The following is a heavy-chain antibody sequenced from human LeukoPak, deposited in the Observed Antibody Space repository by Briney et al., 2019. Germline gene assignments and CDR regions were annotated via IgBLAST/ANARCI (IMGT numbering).Heavy chain of an antibody. CDR1: GFTFSSYW. J-gene: IGHJ4*02. V-gene: IGHV3-23*01. CDR3: AKVFRDGYNYPFDY. CDR2: IGSSGGST. D-gene: IGHD5-24*01. Sequence: GGSLRLSCAASGFTFSSYWMNWVRQAPGKGLEWVSTIGSSGGSTYYADSVKGRFTISRDNSKNTLYLQMNSLRAEDTAVYYCAKVFRDGYNYPFDYWGQGTLVTVSS.